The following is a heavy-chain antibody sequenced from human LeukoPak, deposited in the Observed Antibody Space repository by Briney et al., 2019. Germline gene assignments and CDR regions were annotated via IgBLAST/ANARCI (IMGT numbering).Heavy chain of an antibody. CDR3: ARQNGPFDP. V-gene: IGHV6-1*01. Sequence: SQTLSLTCAISGDSVSSNSVAWNWIRQSPSRGLEWLGRAYYGSKWYNEYAVSVKSRITINPDTSKNQFSLQLNSVTPEDTAVYYCARQNGPFDPWGQGTLVTVSS. CDR2: AYYGSKWYN. CDR1: GDSVSSNSVA. J-gene: IGHJ5*02.